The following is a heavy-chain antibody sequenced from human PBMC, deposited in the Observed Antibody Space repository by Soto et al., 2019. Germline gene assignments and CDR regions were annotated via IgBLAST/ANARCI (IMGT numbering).Heavy chain of an antibody. Sequence: ASVKVSCKASGYTFTSYGISWVRQAPGQGLEWMGWISAYNGNTNYAQKLQGRVTMTTDTSTSTAYMELRSLRSDDTAVYYSARYSNRDWLVSEYEPWGQGTLVTVSS. CDR3: ARYSNRDWLVSEYEP. D-gene: IGHD6-19*01. CDR1: GYTFTSYG. V-gene: IGHV1-18*01. CDR2: ISAYNGNT. J-gene: IGHJ5*02.